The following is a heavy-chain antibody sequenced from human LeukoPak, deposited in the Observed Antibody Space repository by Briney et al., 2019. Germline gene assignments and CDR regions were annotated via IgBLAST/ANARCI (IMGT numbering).Heavy chain of an antibody. Sequence: GGSLRLSCAASGFTFDDFAMHWVRQAPGKGLEWVSGISWNSVSIGYADSVKGRFAISRDNAKNSLYLQMNSLRAEDTALYYCAKDIMSSGWYYFDYWGQGTLVTVSS. J-gene: IGHJ4*02. D-gene: IGHD6-19*01. CDR1: GFTFDDFA. CDR2: ISWNSVSI. V-gene: IGHV3-9*01. CDR3: AKDIMSSGWYYFDY.